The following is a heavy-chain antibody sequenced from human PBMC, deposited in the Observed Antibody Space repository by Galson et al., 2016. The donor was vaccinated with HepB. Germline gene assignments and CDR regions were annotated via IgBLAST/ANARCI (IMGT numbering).Heavy chain of an antibody. CDR3: ARDVTPDYYGWGSHPPAYYFDS. CDR1: GYSFTIYY. V-gene: IGHV1-46*01. J-gene: IGHJ4*02. CDR2: INPSGGST. D-gene: IGHD3-10*01. Sequence: SVKVSCKASGYSFTIYYMHWVRQVPGQGLEWMGIINPSGGSTSLAQKFQGRVTMTRDTSTSTVYMELSSLTFDDTAIYYCARDVTPDYYGWGSHPPAYYFDSWGQGTLVTVSS.